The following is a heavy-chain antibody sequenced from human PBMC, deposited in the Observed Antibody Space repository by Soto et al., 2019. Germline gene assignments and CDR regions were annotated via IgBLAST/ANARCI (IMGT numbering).Heavy chain of an antibody. CDR1: GFTFSSYA. J-gene: IGHJ4*02. CDR3: AKDSLTRIAAAGVDY. CDR2: IGGSGGST. Sequence: EVQLLESGGGLVQPGGSLRLSCAASGFTFSSYAMSWVPKAPGKGLEWVSAIGGSGGSTYYANSVKGRFTTSRDNSKNTLYLQMNSLRAEDTAVYYCAKDSLTRIAAAGVDYWGQGTLVTVSS. V-gene: IGHV3-23*01. D-gene: IGHD6-13*01.